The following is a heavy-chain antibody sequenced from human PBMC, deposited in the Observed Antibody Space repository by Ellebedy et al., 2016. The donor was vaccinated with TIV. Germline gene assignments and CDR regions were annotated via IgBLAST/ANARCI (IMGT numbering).Heavy chain of an antibody. CDR3: ARDEGRSLPPRPRCFDP. Sequence: MPSETLSLTCAVSGGSISSDNWWTWVRQPPGKGLEWIGEVYHSGSTKYNPSLKSRVILSVDKSKNEFSLNLNSVTAADTAVYYCARDEGRSLPPRPRCFDPWGQGTLVTVSS. J-gene: IGHJ5*02. D-gene: IGHD6-6*01. V-gene: IGHV4-4*02. CDR1: GGSISSDNW. CDR2: VYHSGST.